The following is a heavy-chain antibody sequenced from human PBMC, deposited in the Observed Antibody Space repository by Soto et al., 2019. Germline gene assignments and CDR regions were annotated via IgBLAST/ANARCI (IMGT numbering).Heavy chain of an antibody. CDR1: GFTFSSYG. Sequence: QVQLVESGGGVVQPGRSLRLSCAASGFTFSSYGMHWVRQAPGKGLEWVAVIWYDGSNKYYADSVKGRFTISRDNSKNTLYLQMNSLGAEDTAVYYCASGGYYDSSGYSFSYWGQGTRVTVSS. J-gene: IGHJ4*02. CDR2: IWYDGSNK. V-gene: IGHV3-33*01. CDR3: ASGGYYDSSGYSFSY. D-gene: IGHD3-22*01.